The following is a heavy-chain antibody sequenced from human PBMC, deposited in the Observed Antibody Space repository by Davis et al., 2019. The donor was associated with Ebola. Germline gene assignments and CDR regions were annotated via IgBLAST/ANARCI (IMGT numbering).Heavy chain of an antibody. V-gene: IGHV4-61*08. Sequence: PGGSLRLSCTVSGGSISSGDYYWSWIRQPPGKGLEWIGYIYYSGSTNYNPSLKSRVTISVDTSKNQFSLKLSSVTAADTAVYYCARNTINWFDPWGQGTLVTVSS. J-gene: IGHJ5*02. CDR1: GGSISSGDYY. CDR3: ARNTINWFDP. CDR2: IYYSGST. D-gene: IGHD3-10*01.